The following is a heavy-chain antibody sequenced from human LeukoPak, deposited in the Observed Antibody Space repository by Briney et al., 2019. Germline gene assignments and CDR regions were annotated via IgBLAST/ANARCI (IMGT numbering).Heavy chain of an antibody. CDR3: ARGGYYAGYQFDY. Sequence: GRSLRLSCAASGFTFSDLYMSWIRQIQGKWLEWDSYISSGSSYTNYADSVKGRFTISRDNDKNSMYLQMNSLRAEDTAVYYCARGGYYAGYQFDYWGEGTVVTVSS. D-gene: IGHD3-22*01. CDR1: GFTFSDLY. CDR2: ISSGSSYT. J-gene: IGHJ4*02. V-gene: IGHV3-11*06.